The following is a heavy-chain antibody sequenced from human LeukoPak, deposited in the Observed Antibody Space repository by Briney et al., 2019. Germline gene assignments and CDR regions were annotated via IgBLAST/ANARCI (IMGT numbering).Heavy chain of an antibody. V-gene: IGHV3-21*04. J-gene: IGHJ4*02. Sequence: GGSLRLSCAASGFSVSSTYMSWVRQAPGKGLEWVSSISSSSSYIYYADSVKGRFTISRDNAKNSLYLQMNSLRVEDTAVYYCAKEGRSLQTYWGQGTLVTVSS. CDR2: ISSSSSYI. CDR3: AKEGRSLQTY. D-gene: IGHD5-24*01. CDR1: GFSVSSTY.